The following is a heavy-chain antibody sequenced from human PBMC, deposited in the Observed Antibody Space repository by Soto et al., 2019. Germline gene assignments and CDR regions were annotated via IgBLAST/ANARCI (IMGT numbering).Heavy chain of an antibody. J-gene: IGHJ4*02. V-gene: IGHV2-70*13. CDR1: GFSLSTSGMC. Sequence: SGPTLVNPTQTLTLTCTFSGFSLSTSGMCVSWIRQPPGKALEWLALIDWDDDKYYSTSLKTRLTISQDTSKYQVVLTMTNMDPVDTGTYYCAQRPSSVGKFDYWGQGIPVTVSS. CDR2: IDWDDDK. D-gene: IGHD2-15*01. CDR3: AQRPSSVGKFDY.